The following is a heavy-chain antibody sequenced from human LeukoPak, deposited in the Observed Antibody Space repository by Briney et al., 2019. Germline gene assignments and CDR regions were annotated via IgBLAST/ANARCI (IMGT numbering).Heavy chain of an antibody. CDR1: GYTFTTYA. CDR3: ARAPYDILTGYSLNWFDP. J-gene: IGHJ5*02. CDR2: INGDNGNT. V-gene: IGHV1-3*01. Sequence: ASVKVSCKASGYTFTTYAMHWVRQAPGQRLEWMGWINGDNGNTKYSQKFQGRVTITRDTSAYTGYMELRGLGSADTAVYFCARAPYDILTGYSLNWFDPWGQGTLVTASS. D-gene: IGHD3-9*01.